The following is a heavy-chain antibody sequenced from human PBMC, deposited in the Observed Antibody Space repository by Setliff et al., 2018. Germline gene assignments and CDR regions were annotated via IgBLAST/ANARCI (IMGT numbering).Heavy chain of an antibody. CDR1: GGSVSNTYYY. Sequence: SETLSLTCTGSGGSVSNTYYYWSWIRQPAGQGLEWIGQIYTSWSTNYNPSLKSRVTISVDTSKNQFSLKLSSVTAADTAVYYCARMSGFLYIDVWGKGTTVTVSS. CDR3: ARMSGFLYIDV. V-gene: IGHV4-61*09. D-gene: IGHD3-3*01. CDR2: IYTSWST. J-gene: IGHJ6*03.